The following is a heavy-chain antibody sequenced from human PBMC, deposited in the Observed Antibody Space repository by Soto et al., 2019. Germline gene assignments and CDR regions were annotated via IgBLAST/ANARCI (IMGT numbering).Heavy chain of an antibody. V-gene: IGHV1-3*01. CDR1: GYTFTSYA. CDR3: ARDQVPTYYDILTGYYNY. CDR2: INADNGNT. Sequence: GASVKVSCKASGYTFTSYAMHWVRQAPGQRLEWMRWINADNGNTKYAQKFQGRVTITTDTSTSTAYMELRSLRSDDTAVYYCARDQVPTYYDILTGYYNYWGQGTLVTVSS. J-gene: IGHJ4*02. D-gene: IGHD3-9*01.